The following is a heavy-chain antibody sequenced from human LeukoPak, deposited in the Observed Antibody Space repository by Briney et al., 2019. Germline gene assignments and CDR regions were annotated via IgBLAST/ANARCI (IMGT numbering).Heavy chain of an antibody. CDR2: ISGSGGST. Sequence: GGSLRLSCAASGLTFSNYAMSWVRQAPGRGLEWVSAISGSGGSTYYADSVKGRFTISRDNSKNTLYLQMNSLRAGDTAVYYCAKGGGMTYYYYMDVWGKGTTVTVSS. D-gene: IGHD6-25*01. CDR1: GLTFSNYA. J-gene: IGHJ6*03. CDR3: AKGGGMTYYYYMDV. V-gene: IGHV3-23*01.